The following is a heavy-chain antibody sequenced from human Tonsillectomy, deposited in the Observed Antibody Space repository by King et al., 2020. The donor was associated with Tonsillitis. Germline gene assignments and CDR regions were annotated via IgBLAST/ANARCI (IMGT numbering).Heavy chain of an antibody. Sequence: VQLVESGGGVVQPGRSLRLSCAASGFTFSSYAMHWVRQAPGKGLEWVAVISYDGSTKYYADSVKGRFTISRDNSKNTLYLQMNSLRAEDTAVYYCAILLWFGREDDFDEWGQGTLVTVSS. J-gene: IGHJ4*02. CDR2: ISYDGSTK. V-gene: IGHV3-30-3*01. CDR1: GFTFSSYA. D-gene: IGHD3-10*01. CDR3: AILLWFGREDDFDE.